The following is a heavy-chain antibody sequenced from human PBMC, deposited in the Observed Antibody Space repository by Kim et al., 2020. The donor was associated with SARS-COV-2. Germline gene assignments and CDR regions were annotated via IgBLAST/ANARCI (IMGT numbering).Heavy chain of an antibody. J-gene: IGHJ3*02. CDR3: ARDGALYSSGKDAFDI. D-gene: IGHD6-19*01. Sequence: GGSLRLSCAASGFTFSSYWMTWVRQAPGQGLEWVANIKQDGNQKYYVDSVKGRFTISRDNAKNSLYLQMNSLRAEDTAVDYCARDGALYSSGKDAFDIWG. CDR1: GFTFSSYW. CDR2: IKQDGNQK. V-gene: IGHV3-7*01.